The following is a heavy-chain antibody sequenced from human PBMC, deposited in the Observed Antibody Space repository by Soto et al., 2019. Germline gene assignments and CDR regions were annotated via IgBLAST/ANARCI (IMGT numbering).Heavy chain of an antibody. CDR1: GFIFSNYG. D-gene: IGHD6-19*01. CDR2: ISYDGSDI. CDR3: AIDSPPAAPYSSAWTGWFDP. J-gene: IGHJ5*02. V-gene: IGHV3-30*03. Sequence: GGSLRLSCVGSGFIFSNYGMHWVRRAPGKGLEWVAFISYDGSDILYADSVKGRFTISRDNSKSTLFLHMNRPTAEDTAIYYCAIDSPPAAPYSSAWTGWFDPWGQGTLVTVSS.